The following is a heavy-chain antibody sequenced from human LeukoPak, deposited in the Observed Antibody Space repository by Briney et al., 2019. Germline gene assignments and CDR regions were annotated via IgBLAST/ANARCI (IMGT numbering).Heavy chain of an antibody. CDR2: IWYDGSNK. J-gene: IGHJ4*02. CDR3: ARASGDYGEYFDY. CDR1: GFTFRSFA. V-gene: IGHV3-33*01. D-gene: IGHD4-17*01. Sequence: QPGGSLRLSCAASGFTFRSFAMHWVRQAPGKGLEWVAAIWYDGSNKYYADSVKGRFTISRDNSKNTLFLQMNSLRAEDTAVYYCARASGDYGEYFDYWGQGTLFTVSS.